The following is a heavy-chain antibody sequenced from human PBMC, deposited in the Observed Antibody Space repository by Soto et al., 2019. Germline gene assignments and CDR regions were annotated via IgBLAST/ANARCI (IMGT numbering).Heavy chain of an antibody. CDR3: AKVFGFSPATGYSSSWLN. Sequence: PGGSLRLSCAASGFTVSSYAMSWVRQAPGKGLEWVSAISGSGGSTYYADSVKGRFTISRDNSKNTLYLQMNSLRAEDTAVYYCAKVFGFSPATGYSSSWLNWGQGTLVTVSS. CDR2: ISGSGGST. D-gene: IGHD6-13*01. J-gene: IGHJ4*02. V-gene: IGHV3-23*01. CDR1: GFTVSSYA.